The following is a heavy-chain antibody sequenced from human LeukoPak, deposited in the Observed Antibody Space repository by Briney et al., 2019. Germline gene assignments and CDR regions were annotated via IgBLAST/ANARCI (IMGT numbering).Heavy chain of an antibody. V-gene: IGHV3-23*01. Sequence: GGSLRLSCAASGFTFSSYSMNWVRQAPGRGPEWVSAIIGSGGSTYYADSVRGRFTISRDNSKNTLYLQMNSLRVEDTAVYYCAKRGYCSGGNCQYYFYYGLDVWGQGTTVTVSS. CDR1: GFTFSSYS. CDR2: IIGSGGST. J-gene: IGHJ6*02. CDR3: AKRGYCSGGNCQYYFYYGLDV. D-gene: IGHD2-15*01.